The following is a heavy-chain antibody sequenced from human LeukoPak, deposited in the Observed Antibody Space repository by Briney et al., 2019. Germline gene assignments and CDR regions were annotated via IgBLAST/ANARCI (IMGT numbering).Heavy chain of an antibody. J-gene: IGHJ6*03. CDR2: IRYDGSNK. CDR1: GFTFSSYG. V-gene: IGHV3-30*02. D-gene: IGHD3-9*01. CDR3: AREEPMGAGYYSAYYYYYMDV. Sequence: GGSLRLSCAASGFTFSSYGMHWVRQAPGKGLEWVTFIRYDGSNKYYADPVKGRFSISRDNSKNTLYLQMNSLRAEDTAVYYCAREEPMGAGYYSAYYYYYMDVWGKGTTVTVSS.